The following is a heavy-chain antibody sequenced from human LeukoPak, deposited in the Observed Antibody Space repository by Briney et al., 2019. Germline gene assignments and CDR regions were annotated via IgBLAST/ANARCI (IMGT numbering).Heavy chain of an antibody. Sequence: GGSLRLTCAASGLTFSGSGIHWVRQASGKGLEWLGRIGRQGDSDAARYAASLKGKFTISSVDSRNTAYLQMNSLKTEDTAVYYCAGDYNFLTGLNYWGQGTLVTVSS. D-gene: IGHD3-9*01. CDR2: IGRQGDSDAA. CDR3: AGDYNFLTGLNY. J-gene: IGHJ4*02. CDR1: GLTFSGSG. V-gene: IGHV3-73*01.